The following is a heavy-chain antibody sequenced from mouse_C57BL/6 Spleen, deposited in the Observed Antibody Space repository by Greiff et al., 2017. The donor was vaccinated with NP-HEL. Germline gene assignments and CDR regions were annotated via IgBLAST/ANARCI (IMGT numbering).Heavy chain of an antibody. CDR1: GYSFTDYN. CDR2: INPNYGTT. J-gene: IGHJ3*01. CDR3: ARSYYDYDRGAWFAY. D-gene: IGHD2-4*01. V-gene: IGHV1-39*01. Sequence: VQLQQSGPELVKPGASVKISCKASGYSFTDYNMNWVKQSHGKSLEWIGVINPNYGTTSYNQKFKGKATLTVDQASSTAYMQLNSLTSEDSAVYYCARSYYDYDRGAWFAYWGQGTLVTVSA.